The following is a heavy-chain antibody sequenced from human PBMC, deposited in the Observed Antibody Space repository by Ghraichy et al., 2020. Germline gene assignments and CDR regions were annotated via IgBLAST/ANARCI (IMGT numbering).Heavy chain of an antibody. CDR1: GFTFSSYW. Sequence: GESLNISCAASGFTFSSYWMSWVRQAPGKGLEWVANIKQDGSEKYYVDSVKGRFTISRDNAKNSLYLQMNSLRAEDTAVYYCAREGYYYGSGSYRAYYYGMDVWGQGTTVTVSS. V-gene: IGHV3-7*01. CDR2: IKQDGSEK. CDR3: AREGYYYGSGSYRAYYYGMDV. D-gene: IGHD3-10*01. J-gene: IGHJ6*02.